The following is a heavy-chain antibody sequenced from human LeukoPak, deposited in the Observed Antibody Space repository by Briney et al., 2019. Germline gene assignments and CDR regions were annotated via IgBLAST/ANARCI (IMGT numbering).Heavy chain of an antibody. CDR3: AKGSGSYELGAYYFDY. CDR2: IRYDGSNK. J-gene: IGHJ4*02. CDR1: GFTFSSYG. V-gene: IGHV3-30*02. Sequence: SGGSLRLSCAASGFTFSSYGMHWVRQAPGKGLEWVAFIRYDGSNKYYADSVKGRFTISRDNSKNTLYLQMNSLRAEDTAVYYCAKGSGSYELGAYYFDYWGQGTLVTVSS. D-gene: IGHD1-26*01.